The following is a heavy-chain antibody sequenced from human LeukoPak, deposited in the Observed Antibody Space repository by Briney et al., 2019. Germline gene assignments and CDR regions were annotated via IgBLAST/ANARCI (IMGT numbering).Heavy chain of an antibody. D-gene: IGHD6-13*01. J-gene: IGHJ4*02. CDR2: ISSSSSYI. V-gene: IGHV3-21*01. CDR1: GFTFSSYS. CDR3: ATGGPYSRSWGTEY. Sequence: GGSLRLSCAASGFTFSSYSMNWVRQAPGKGLEWVSSISSSSSYIYYADSVKGRFTISRDNAKNSLYLQMNSLRAEDTAVYYCATGGPYSRSWGTEYWGQGTLVTVSS.